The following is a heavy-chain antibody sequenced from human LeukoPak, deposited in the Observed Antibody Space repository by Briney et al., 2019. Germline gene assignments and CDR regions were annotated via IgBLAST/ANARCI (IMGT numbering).Heavy chain of an antibody. CDR3: ARPQGRDDYYYYMDV. J-gene: IGHJ6*03. D-gene: IGHD3-10*01. Sequence: SETLSLTCAVYGGSFSGYYWSWIRQPPGKGLEWIGEINHSGSTNYNPSLKSRVTISVDTSKNQFSLKLSSVTAADTAVYYCARPQGRDDYYYYMDVWGKGTTVTISS. CDR2: INHSGST. CDR1: GGSFSGYY. V-gene: IGHV4-34*01.